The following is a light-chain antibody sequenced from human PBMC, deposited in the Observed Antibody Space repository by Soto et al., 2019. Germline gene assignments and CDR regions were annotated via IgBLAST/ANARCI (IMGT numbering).Light chain of an antibody. CDR2: GAS. J-gene: IGKJ1*01. V-gene: IGKV3-20*01. Sequence: GFNQAPGTLSLSQRERAPLSSCTCNGVSRTCLAWYHEKPGQAPRLLIYGASSRATGIPYRFSGSGSGTDFTLTISRLEPEDFAVYYCQQYGSSPRTFGQGTKVDNK. CDR3: QQYGSSPRT. CDR1: NGVSRTC.